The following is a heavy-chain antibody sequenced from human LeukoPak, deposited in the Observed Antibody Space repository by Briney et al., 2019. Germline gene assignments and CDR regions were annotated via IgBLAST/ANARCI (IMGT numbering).Heavy chain of an antibody. D-gene: IGHD3-3*01. V-gene: IGHV3-23*01. CDR3: ARAVDFWSGYPQPNWFDP. Sequence: PGGSLRLSCAASGFTFSSYAMGWVRQAPGKGLEWVSAMSTSGGSTYYADSVKGRFTISRDNSKNTLFLQMNSLRAEDTAVYYCARAVDFWSGYPQPNWFDPWGQGTLVTVSS. CDR2: MSTSGGST. CDR1: GFTFSSYA. J-gene: IGHJ5*02.